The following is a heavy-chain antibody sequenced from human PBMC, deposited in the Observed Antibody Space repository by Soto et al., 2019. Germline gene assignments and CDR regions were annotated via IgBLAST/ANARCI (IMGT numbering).Heavy chain of an antibody. J-gene: IGHJ4*02. CDR1: GFTFSSYG. Sequence: GGSLRLSCAASGFTFSSYGMHWVRQAPGKGLEWVAVISYDGSNKYYADSVKGRFTISRDNSKNTLYLQMNSLRAEDTAVYYCAKDRRAGTTYPWYFDYWGQGTLVTVSS. CDR3: AKDRRAGTTYPWYFDY. CDR2: ISYDGSNK. V-gene: IGHV3-30*18. D-gene: IGHD1-7*01.